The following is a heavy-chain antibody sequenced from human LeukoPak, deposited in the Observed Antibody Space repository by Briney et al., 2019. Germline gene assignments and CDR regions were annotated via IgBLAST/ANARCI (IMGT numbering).Heavy chain of an antibody. Sequence: SVKVSCKASGGTFSNYAIGWVRQAPGQGLEWMGGIIPIFGTANYAQKFQGRVTVTADKSTSTAYMELSSLRSEDTAVYYCARANSYGPGSSDSNDYWGHLTLVTVSS. CDR3: ARANSYGPGSSDSNDY. CDR1: GGTFSNYA. D-gene: IGHD3-10*01. V-gene: IGHV1-69*06. J-gene: IGHJ4*01. CDR2: IIPIFGTA.